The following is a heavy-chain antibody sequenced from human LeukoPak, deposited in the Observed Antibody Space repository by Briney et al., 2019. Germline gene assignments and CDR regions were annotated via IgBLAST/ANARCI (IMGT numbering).Heavy chain of an antibody. D-gene: IGHD2/OR15-2a*01. J-gene: IGHJ4*02. CDR2: ISADGDST. Sequence: PGGSLRLSCAASGFTFSSYALHWVRQAPGKGLEFVASISADGDSTSYAHSVKGRFTISRDNAKNTLYLQMGRLRAEDMAVYYCAGDSSITLSLDYWGQGTQVTVSS. V-gene: IGHV3-64*01. CDR1: GFTFSSYA. CDR3: AGDSSITLSLDY.